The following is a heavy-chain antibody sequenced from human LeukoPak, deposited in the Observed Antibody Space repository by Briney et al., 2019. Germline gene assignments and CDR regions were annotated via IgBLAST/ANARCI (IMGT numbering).Heavy chain of an antibody. V-gene: IGHV3-7*01. D-gene: IGHD2/OR15-2a*01. CDR3: ARAGYYGDDAFDP. Sequence: GGSLRLSCAASGFTFSHFAFHWVRQAPGKGLEWVANIRQDGSEKYYVDSVKGRLTISRDNAKNSLYLQMNSLRAEDTGIYYCARAGYYGDDAFDPWGQGTMVTVSS. CDR1: GFTFSHFA. CDR2: IRQDGSEK. J-gene: IGHJ3*01.